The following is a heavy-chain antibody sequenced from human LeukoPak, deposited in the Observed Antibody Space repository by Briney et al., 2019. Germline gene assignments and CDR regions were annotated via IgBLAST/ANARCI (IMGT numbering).Heavy chain of an antibody. CDR1: GGSISSYY. CDR3: ARWFGMIDF. CDR2: VYFSGTT. Sequence: PSETLSLTCTVSGGSISSYYWSWIRQPPGKGLEWIGYVYFSGTTNYTPSLKSRVTISVDTSKNQFSLKLGSVTAAATAVYYCARWFGMIDFWGQGALVTVSS. V-gene: IGHV4-59*08. D-gene: IGHD3-10*01. J-gene: IGHJ4*02.